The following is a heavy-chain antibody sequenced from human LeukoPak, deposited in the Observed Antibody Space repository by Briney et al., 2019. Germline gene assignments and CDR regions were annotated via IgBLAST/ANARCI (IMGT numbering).Heavy chain of an antibody. D-gene: IGHD6-19*01. CDR2: ISSNGGST. J-gene: IGHJ4*02. CDR3: ARGGQQWPSDY. CDR1: GFTFSRYA. Sequence: PGGSLRLSCAASGFTFSRYAMHWVRQAPGKGLEYVSAISSNGGSTYYANSVKGRFTISRDNSKNTLYLQMGSLRPEDMAVYYCARGGQQWPSDYWGQGTLVTVSS. V-gene: IGHV3-64*01.